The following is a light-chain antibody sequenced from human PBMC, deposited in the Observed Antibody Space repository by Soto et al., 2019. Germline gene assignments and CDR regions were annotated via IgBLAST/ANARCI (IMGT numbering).Light chain of an antibody. CDR1: QNFSNSF. CDR3: QQCGSSST. J-gene: IGKJ5*01. Sequence: IVWTLSAGTLALSPGERDPLSCRASQNFSNSFLSWLQQIPGQAPRLLIYGASMRATGIPDRFSGRGSGTDFTLTISRLEPEDFAVYYCQQCGSSSTFGQGTRLEI. V-gene: IGKV3-20*01. CDR2: GAS.